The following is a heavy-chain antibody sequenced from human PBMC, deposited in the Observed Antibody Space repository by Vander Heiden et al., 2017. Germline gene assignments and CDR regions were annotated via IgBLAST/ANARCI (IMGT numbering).Heavy chain of an antibody. J-gene: IGHJ6*02. CDR2: IWYDGSNK. CDR1: GFTFRSDG. Sequence: QVQLVESGGGVVQPGRSLRLSCAASGFTFRSDGMHWVRQAPGKGLEWVAVIWYDGSNKYYADSVKGRFTISRDNSKNTLYLQMNSLRAEDTAVYYCARDGREHGMDVWGQGTTVTVSS. V-gene: IGHV3-33*01. CDR3: ARDGREHGMDV.